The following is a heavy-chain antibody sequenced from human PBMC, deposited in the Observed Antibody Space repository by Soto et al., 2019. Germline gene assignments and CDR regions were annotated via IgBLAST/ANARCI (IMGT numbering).Heavy chain of an antibody. CDR2: ISAYNGNT. CDR1: GYTFTSYG. Sequence: ASVKVSCKASGYTFTSYGISWVRQAPGQGLEWMGWISAYNGNTNYAQKLQGRVTMTTDASTSTAYMELRSLRSDDTAVYYCARDLLWYYDFWSGYYGGSDYWGQGTLVTVSS. D-gene: IGHD3-3*01. V-gene: IGHV1-18*01. CDR3: ARDLLWYYDFWSGYYGGSDY. J-gene: IGHJ4*02.